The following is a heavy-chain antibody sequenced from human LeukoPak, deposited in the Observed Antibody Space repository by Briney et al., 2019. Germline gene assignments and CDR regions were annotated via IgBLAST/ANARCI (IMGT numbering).Heavy chain of an antibody. Sequence: ASVKVSCKASGYTFTSYGISWVRQAPGQGLEWMGWISAYNGNTNYAQKLQGRVTMTTDTSTSTAYMELRSLRSDDTAVYYCARDSPVAVPAAGPRVDYWGQGTLVTVSS. J-gene: IGHJ4*02. V-gene: IGHV1-18*01. CDR3: ARDSPVAVPAAGPRVDY. CDR2: ISAYNGNT. CDR1: GYTFTSYG. D-gene: IGHD2-2*01.